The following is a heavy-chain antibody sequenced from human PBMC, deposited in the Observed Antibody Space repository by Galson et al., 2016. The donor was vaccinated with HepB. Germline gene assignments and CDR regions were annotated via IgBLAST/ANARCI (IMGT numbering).Heavy chain of an antibody. CDR3: FGAQSSP. V-gene: IGHV3-7*02. CDR2: INPDGRGK. D-gene: IGHD4/OR15-4a*01. Sequence: SLRLSCPASGFTFRSHWMHWVRQAPGTGLEWVANINPDGRGKYYADSVKGRFTISRDNAKNSFYLQMNSLRAEDTAVYYGFGAQSSPWGQGTLVTVSS. J-gene: IGHJ5*02. CDR1: GFTFRSHW.